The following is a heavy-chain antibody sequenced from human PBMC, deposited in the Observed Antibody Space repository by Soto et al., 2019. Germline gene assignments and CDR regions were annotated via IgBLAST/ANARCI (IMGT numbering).Heavy chain of an antibody. V-gene: IGHV3-15*07. CDR1: GFTFSNAS. Sequence: GGSLRLSCAASGFTFSNASMNWVRQAPGKGLEWVGRIKSKTDGGTTDYAAPVKGRFTISRDDSKNTLYLQMNSLRAEDTAVYYCARHPSGTTAGTYYGMDVWGQGTTVTVSS. J-gene: IGHJ6*02. D-gene: IGHD1-26*01. CDR3: ARHPSGTTAGTYYGMDV. CDR2: IKSKTDGGTT.